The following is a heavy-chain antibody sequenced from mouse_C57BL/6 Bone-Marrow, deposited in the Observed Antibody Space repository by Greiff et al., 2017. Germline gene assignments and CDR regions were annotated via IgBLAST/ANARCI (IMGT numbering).Heavy chain of an antibody. Sequence: EVKVVESEGGLVQPGSSMKLSCTASGFTFSDYYMAWVRQVPEKGLEWVANINYDGSSTYYLDSLKSRFIISRDNAKNILYLQMSSLKSEDTATXYCARVRLRGYFDVWGTGTTVTVSS. J-gene: IGHJ1*03. D-gene: IGHD1-1*01. V-gene: IGHV5-16*01. CDR2: INYDGSST. CDR1: GFTFSDYY. CDR3: ARVRLRGYFDV.